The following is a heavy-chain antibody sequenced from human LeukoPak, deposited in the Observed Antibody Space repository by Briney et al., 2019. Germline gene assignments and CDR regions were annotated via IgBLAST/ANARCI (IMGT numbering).Heavy chain of an antibody. J-gene: IGHJ5*02. Sequence: SQTLSLTCTVSGGSISRAGYYWNWIRQHPERGLEWIGYIYYSGSTYSNPSLKSRVAISLDTSKNQFSLKLSSVTAADPALYYCAREIAASGTNWFDPWGPGTLVTVSS. CDR3: AREIAASGTNWFDP. CDR1: GGSISRAGYY. D-gene: IGHD6-13*01. CDR2: IYYSGST. V-gene: IGHV4-31*03.